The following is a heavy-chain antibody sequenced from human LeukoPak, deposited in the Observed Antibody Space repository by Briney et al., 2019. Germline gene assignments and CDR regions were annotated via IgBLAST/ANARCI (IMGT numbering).Heavy chain of an antibody. V-gene: IGHV3-30*02. J-gene: IGHJ4*02. CDR3: AKDSPYYDILTGYSLDY. D-gene: IGHD3-9*01. CDR1: GFTFSSYG. CDR2: IRHDETRI. Sequence: GGSLRLSCAASGFTFSSYGMHWVRQAPGEGLEWVAFIRHDETRIFYGDSVKGRFTISRDNSKNTLYLQMNSLRAEDTAVYYCAKDSPYYDILTGYSLDYWGQGTLVTVSS.